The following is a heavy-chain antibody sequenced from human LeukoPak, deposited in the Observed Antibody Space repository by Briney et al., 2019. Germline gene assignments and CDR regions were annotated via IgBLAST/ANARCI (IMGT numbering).Heavy chain of an antibody. CDR1: GGTFSSYA. V-gene: IGHV1-69*04. CDR2: IIPIFGIA. D-gene: IGHD3-22*01. J-gene: IGHJ4*02. Sequence: GASVKVSCKASGGTFSSYAISWVRQAPGQGLEWMGRIIPIFGIANYAQKFQGGVTITADKSTSTAYMELSSLRSEDTAVYYCAYYDSSGYGFDYWGQGTLVTVSS. CDR3: AYYDSSGYGFDY.